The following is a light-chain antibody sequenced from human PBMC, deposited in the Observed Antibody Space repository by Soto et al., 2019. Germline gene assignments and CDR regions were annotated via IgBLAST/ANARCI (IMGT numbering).Light chain of an antibody. CDR3: QQRSNWPPRT. CDR1: QSVSTY. CDR2: DAS. V-gene: IGKV3-11*01. Sequence: EIVLTQSPATLSLSPGERATLSCRASQSVSTYLAWYQQKTGQAPRLLIYDASNRATGIPGRFSRSGSGTDFTLTISSLEPEDFAVYYCQQRSNWPPRTFAQGTKLEIK. J-gene: IGKJ2*01.